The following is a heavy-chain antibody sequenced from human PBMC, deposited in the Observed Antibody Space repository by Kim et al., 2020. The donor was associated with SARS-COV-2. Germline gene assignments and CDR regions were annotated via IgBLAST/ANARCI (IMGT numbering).Heavy chain of an antibody. J-gene: IGHJ4*01. CDR1: GGSISSYY. D-gene: IGHD6-13*01. V-gene: IGHV4-59*01. Sequence: SETLSLTCTVSGGSISSYYWSWIRQPPGKGLEWIGYIYYSGSTNYNPSLKSRVTISVDTSKNQFSLKLSSVTAADTAVYYCARDNRGSSWYRGGGYYFDYWGHGTLVTVSS. CDR2: IYYSGST. CDR3: ARDNRGSSWYRGGGYYFDY.